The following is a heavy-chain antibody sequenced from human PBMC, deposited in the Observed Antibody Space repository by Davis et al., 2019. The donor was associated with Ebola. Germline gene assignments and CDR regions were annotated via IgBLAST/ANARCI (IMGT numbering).Heavy chain of an antibody. J-gene: IGHJ4*02. V-gene: IGHV3-21*01. CDR1: GFTFSTYN. CDR3: AKGGLSTMVPSY. CDR2: ITSSSSSI. Sequence: PGGSLRLSCAASGFTFSTYNMNWVRQAPGKGLEWVSSITSSSSSIYYADSVRGRFTISRDNAKNSLYLQMNSLRVEDTAVYYCAKGGLSTMVPSYWGQGTLVTVSS. D-gene: IGHD3-10*01.